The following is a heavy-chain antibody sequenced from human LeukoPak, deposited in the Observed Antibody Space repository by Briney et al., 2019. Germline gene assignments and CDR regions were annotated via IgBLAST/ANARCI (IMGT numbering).Heavy chain of an antibody. CDR3: ARDSGHVDTAMAHDY. J-gene: IGHJ4*02. CDR2: IKQDGSEK. D-gene: IGHD5-18*01. CDR1: GFPFSSYW. Sequence: GGSLRLSCAASGFPFSSYWMSWVRQAPGKGLEWVANIKQDGSEKYYVDSVKGRFTISRDNAKNSLYMQMNSLRAEVTAGYYSARDSGHVDTAMAHDYWGQGTLVTVSP. V-gene: IGHV3-7*01.